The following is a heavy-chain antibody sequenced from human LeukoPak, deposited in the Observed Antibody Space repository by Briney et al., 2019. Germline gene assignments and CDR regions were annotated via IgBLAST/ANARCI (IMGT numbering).Heavy chain of an antibody. Sequence: SQTLSLTCTVSGGSISSGDYYWSWIRQPPGKGLEWIGYIYYSGSTYYNPSLKSRVTISVDTSKNQFSLKLSSVTAADTAVYYCAREFRGGGESGIFDYWAREPWSPSPQ. V-gene: IGHV4-30-4*08. CDR2: IYYSGST. CDR1: GGSISSGDYY. CDR3: AREFRGGGESGIFDY. D-gene: IGHD2-21*01. J-gene: IGHJ4*02.